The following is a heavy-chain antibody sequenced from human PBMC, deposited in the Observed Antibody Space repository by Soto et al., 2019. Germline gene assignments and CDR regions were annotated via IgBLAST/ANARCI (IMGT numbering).Heavy chain of an antibody. CDR2: MSPNSGNT. J-gene: IGHJ4*02. CDR3: ARLSYHYDSSGYGY. Sequence: ASVKVSCKASGYTFTSFDINWVRQATGQGLEWVGWMSPNSGNTGYAQKFQGRVTMTRNTSISTAYMELSSLRSEDTAVYYCARLSYHYDSSGYGYWGQGSQVTVSS. D-gene: IGHD3-22*01. CDR1: GYTFTSFD. V-gene: IGHV1-8*01.